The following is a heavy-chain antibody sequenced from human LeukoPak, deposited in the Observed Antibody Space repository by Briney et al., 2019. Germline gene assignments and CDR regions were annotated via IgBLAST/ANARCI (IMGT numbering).Heavy chain of an antibody. Sequence: PSETLSLTCTVSGGSISSSNYYWGWIRQPPGEGLEWIGTIYYSGSTYYNPSLRTRVTISVDTSKKQFSLKLSSVTAADTAVYYCARLGGSWYTPYYFDYWGQGTLVTVSS. CDR3: ARLGGSWYTPYYFDY. V-gene: IGHV4-39*01. CDR2: IYYSGST. D-gene: IGHD6-13*01. J-gene: IGHJ4*02. CDR1: GGSISSSNYY.